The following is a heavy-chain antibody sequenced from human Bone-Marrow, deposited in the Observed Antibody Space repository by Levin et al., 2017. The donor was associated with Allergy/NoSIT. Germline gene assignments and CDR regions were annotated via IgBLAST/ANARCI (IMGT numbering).Heavy chain of an antibody. CDR1: GFSFSIYS. J-gene: IGHJ6*02. CDR2: ISSRGTTM. V-gene: IGHV3-48*04. D-gene: IGHD1/OR15-1a*01. CDR3: ARDMNKAHYNYGLDV. Sequence: SCTVSGFSFSIYSINWVRQAPGKGLEWVSYISSRGTTMYLADSVKGRFTISRDNAKNSLSLQMNSLRADDTAVYYCARDMNKAHYNYGLDVWGQGTTVTVSS.